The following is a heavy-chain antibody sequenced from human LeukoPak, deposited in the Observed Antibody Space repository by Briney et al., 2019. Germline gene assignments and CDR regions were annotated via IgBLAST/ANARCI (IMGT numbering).Heavy chain of an antibody. CDR1: GFTFSSYS. Sequence: GGSLRLSCAASGFTFSSYSMNWVRQAPGKGLEWVSSISSSSSYIYYADSVKGRFTISRDNAKNSLYLQMNSLRAEDTAVYYCARDLYYYDSSGYYYVSDAFDIWGQGTMVTVSS. V-gene: IGHV3-21*01. CDR3: ARDLYYYDSSGYYYVSDAFDI. CDR2: ISSSSSYI. D-gene: IGHD3-22*01. J-gene: IGHJ3*02.